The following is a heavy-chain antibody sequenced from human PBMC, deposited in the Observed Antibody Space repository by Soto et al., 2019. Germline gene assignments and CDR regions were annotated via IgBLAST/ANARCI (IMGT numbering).Heavy chain of an antibody. V-gene: IGHV1-46*01. D-gene: IGHD1-26*01. J-gene: IGHJ4*02. CDR3: ARDRELLYYFDY. CDR2: INPSGGST. Sequence: ASVKVSCKASGYTFTSYYMHCVRQAPGQGLEWMGIINPSGGSTSYAQKFQGRVTMTRDTSTSTVYMELSSLRSEDTAVYYCARDRELLYYFDYWGQGTLVTVSS. CDR1: GYTFTSYY.